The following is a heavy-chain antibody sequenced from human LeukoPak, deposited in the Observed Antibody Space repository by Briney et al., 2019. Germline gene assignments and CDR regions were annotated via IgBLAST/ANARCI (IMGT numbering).Heavy chain of an antibody. CDR2: IIPIFGTA. V-gene: IGHV1-69*13. CDR3: ARHYCGGDCYSFSPFDY. Sequence: GASVKVSCKASGGTFSSYAISWVRQAPGQGLEWMGGIIPIFGTANYAQKFQGRVTITADESTSTAYMELSSLRSEDTAVYYCARHYCGGDCYSFSPFDYWGQGTLVTVSS. D-gene: IGHD2-21*02. CDR1: GGTFSSYA. J-gene: IGHJ4*02.